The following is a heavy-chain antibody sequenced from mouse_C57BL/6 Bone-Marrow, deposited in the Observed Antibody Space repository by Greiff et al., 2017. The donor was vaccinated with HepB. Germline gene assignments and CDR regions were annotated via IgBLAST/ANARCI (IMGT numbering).Heavy chain of an antibody. Sequence: VQLQQSGAELVKPGASVKLSCKASGYTFTSYWMQWVKQRPGQGLEWIGEIEPSDSYTNYNQKFKGKATLTVDTSSSTAYMQRSSLTSEDSAVYYCARGDYSNSYYFDYWGQGTTLTVSS. CDR3: ARGDYSNSYYFDY. CDR2: IEPSDSYT. V-gene: IGHV1-50*01. J-gene: IGHJ2*01. D-gene: IGHD2-5*01. CDR1: GYTFTSYW.